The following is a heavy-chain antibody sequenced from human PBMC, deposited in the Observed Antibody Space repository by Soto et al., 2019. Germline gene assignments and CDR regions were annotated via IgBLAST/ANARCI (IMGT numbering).Heavy chain of an antibody. CDR1: GVSVSSGSFY. Sequence: LSLTCTVSGVSVSSGSFYWAWIRQPPGKGLEWIGFISYSGTTNYNPSLKSRVTISVDTSRSQISLKVSSLTAADSAVYYCARGATVTQYDYWGQGTLVTVSS. CDR3: ARGATVTQYDY. CDR2: ISYSGTT. V-gene: IGHV4-61*01. J-gene: IGHJ4*02. D-gene: IGHD4-17*01.